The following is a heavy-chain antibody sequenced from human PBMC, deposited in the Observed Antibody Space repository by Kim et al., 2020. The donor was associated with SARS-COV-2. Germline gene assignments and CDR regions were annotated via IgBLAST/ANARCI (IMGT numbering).Heavy chain of an antibody. CDR3: ARVGTSGYYYP. CDR2: T. Sequence: TDNNPSRMSRVTISVDTSKNQFSLRLSAVTAADSAVYYCARVGTSGYYYPWGQGTLVTVSS. V-gene: IGHV4-59*01. D-gene: IGHD3-22*01. J-gene: IGHJ5*02.